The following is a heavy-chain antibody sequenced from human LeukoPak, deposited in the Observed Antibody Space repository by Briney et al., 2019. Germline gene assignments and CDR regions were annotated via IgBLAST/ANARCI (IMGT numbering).Heavy chain of an antibody. D-gene: IGHD3-22*01. CDR3: ARDETMIVVDTDAFDI. CDR2: ISSSSSYI. CDR1: GFTFSSYS. Sequence: KSGGSLRLSCAAPGFTFSSYSMNWVRQAPGKGLEWVSSISSSSSYIYYADSVKGRFTISRDNAKNSLYLQMNSLRAEDTAVYYCARDETMIVVDTDAFDIWGQGTMVTVSS. V-gene: IGHV3-21*01. J-gene: IGHJ3*02.